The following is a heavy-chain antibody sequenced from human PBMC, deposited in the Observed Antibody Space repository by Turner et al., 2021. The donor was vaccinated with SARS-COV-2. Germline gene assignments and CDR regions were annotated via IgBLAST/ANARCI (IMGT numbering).Heavy chain of an antibody. J-gene: IGHJ4*02. D-gene: IGHD5-18*01. CDR1: GYTFTDYF. CDR2: INPNSGGT. V-gene: IGHV1-2*02. Sequence: QVQLVQSGSEVKKPGAPGKVPCKASGYTFTDYFVHWVRQAPGQGLEWMGWINPNSGGTNCAQKFQGRVTMTRDTSISTANMELSRLTSDDPAVYYCATDSYGTLWGQGTLVTVSS. CDR3: ATDSYGTL.